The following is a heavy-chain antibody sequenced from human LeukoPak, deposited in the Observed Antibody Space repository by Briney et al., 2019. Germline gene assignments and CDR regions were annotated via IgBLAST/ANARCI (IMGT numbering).Heavy chain of an antibody. D-gene: IGHD3-22*01. CDR1: GGSISSYY. V-gene: IGHV4-59*08. CDR3: ARTLVVANAFDI. Sequence: PSETLSLTCTVSGGSISSYYWSWIRQPPGKGLEWIGYIYYSGSTNYNPSLKSRVTISVDTSKNQFSLELSSVTAADTAVYYCARTLVVANAFDIWGQGTMVTVSS. CDR2: IYYSGST. J-gene: IGHJ3*02.